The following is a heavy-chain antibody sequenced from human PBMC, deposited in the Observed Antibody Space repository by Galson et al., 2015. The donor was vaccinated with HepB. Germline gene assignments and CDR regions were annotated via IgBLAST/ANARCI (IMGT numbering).Heavy chain of an antibody. D-gene: IGHD6-13*01. V-gene: IGHV3-15*07. CDR1: GFTFSNAW. J-gene: IGHJ6*03. CDR3: TTDTPGIAAAAPPYYYYYYMDV. Sequence: SLRLSCAASGFTFSNAWMNWVRQAPGKGLEWVGRIKSKTDGGTTDYAAPVKGRFTISRDDSKNTLYLQMNSLKTEDTAVYYCTTDTPGIAAAAPPYYYYYYMDVWGKGTTVTASS. CDR2: IKSKTDGGTT.